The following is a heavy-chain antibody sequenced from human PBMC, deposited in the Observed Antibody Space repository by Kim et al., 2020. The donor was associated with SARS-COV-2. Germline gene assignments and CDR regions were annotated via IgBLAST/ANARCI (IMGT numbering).Heavy chain of an antibody. V-gene: IGHV3-30*04. J-gene: IGHJ4*02. CDR3: ARDLERRSGSSLDY. CDR2: ISYDGSNK. D-gene: IGHD1-26*01. CDR1: GFTFSSYA. Sequence: GRSLRLSCAASGFTFSSYAMHWVRQAPGKGLELVAVISYDGSNKYYADSVKGRFTISRDNSKNTLYLQMNSLRAEDTAVYYCARDLERRSGSSLDYWGQGTLVTVSS.